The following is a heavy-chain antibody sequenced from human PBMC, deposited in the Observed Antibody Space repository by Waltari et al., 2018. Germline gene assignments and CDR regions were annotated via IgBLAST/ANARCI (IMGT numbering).Heavy chain of an antibody. CDR1: GGAFSSHS. V-gene: IGHV1-69*12. CDR3: ARVGETSIVTFDY. D-gene: IGHD3-16*01. J-gene: IGHJ4*02. CDR2: IIPIFGPA. Sequence: QVQLVQSGAEVKKPGSSVKVSCKAGGGAFSSHSLSWVRQAPGQGFEWLGGIIPIFGPANYAQKFQDRVIITADESTSTAYMELRSLRSEDTAMYYCARVGETSIVTFDYWGQGTLVTVSS.